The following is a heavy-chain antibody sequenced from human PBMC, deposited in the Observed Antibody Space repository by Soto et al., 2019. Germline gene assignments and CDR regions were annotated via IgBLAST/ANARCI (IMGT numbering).Heavy chain of an antibody. Sequence: SETLSLTCTVSGASVSSGSYYWSWIRQPPGKGLEWIGYIYDSGSTNYNPSLKSRVTISVDTSKNQFSPKLSSGTAADTAVYYCARGNIAAAGTATDYYCYYGMDVWGQGTTVTVSS. CDR1: GASVSSGSYY. J-gene: IGHJ6*02. CDR2: IYDSGST. V-gene: IGHV4-61*01. D-gene: IGHD6-13*01. CDR3: ARGNIAAAGTATDYYCYYGMDV.